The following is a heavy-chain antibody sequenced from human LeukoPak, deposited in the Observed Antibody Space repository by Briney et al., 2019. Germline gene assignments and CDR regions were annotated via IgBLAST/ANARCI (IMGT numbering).Heavy chain of an antibody. CDR1: GGSISSGSYY. CDR2: IYTSGST. Sequence: PSETLSLTCTVSGGSISSGSYYWRWIRQPAGKGLEWIGRIYTSGSTNYNPSLKSRVTLSVDTSKNQFSLKLSSVTAADTAVYYCASYCSGGSCLSEPDYWGQGTLVTVSS. J-gene: IGHJ4*02. D-gene: IGHD2-15*01. V-gene: IGHV4-61*02. CDR3: ASYCSGGSCLSEPDY.